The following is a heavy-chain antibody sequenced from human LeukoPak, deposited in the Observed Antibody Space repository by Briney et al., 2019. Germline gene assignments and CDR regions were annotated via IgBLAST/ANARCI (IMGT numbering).Heavy chain of an antibody. CDR1: GFNFGDFA. CDR2: IKEDGSEK. D-gene: IGHD6-19*01. Sequence: PGGSLRLSCSTSGFNFGDFAMSWVRQAPGKGLEWVANIKEDGSEKYYVDSVKGRFTISRDNAKNSLYLQMNSLRAEDTAVYYCARGIIGGHSSGHVDYWGQGTLVTVSS. CDR3: ARGIIGGHSSGHVDY. J-gene: IGHJ4*02. V-gene: IGHV3-7*01.